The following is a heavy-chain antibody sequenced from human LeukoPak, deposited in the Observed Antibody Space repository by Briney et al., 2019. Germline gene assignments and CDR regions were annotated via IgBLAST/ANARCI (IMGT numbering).Heavy chain of an antibody. V-gene: IGHV3-64D*09. J-gene: IGHJ4*02. D-gene: IGHD1-14*01. CDR3: VKLSNRYDFDH. CDR1: GFTFSNYA. Sequence: GGSVRLSCSASGFTFSNYAMHWVRQAPGKGLECVSAISSNGRNIYYADSVKGRFTISRDNSKNTLSLQMSSLRTEDAAVYYCVKLSNRYDFDHWGQGTLVTVSS. CDR2: ISSNGRNI.